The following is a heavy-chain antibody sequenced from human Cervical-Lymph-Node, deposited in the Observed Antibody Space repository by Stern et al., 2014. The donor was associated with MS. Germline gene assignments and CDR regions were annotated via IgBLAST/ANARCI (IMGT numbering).Heavy chain of an antibody. Sequence: QVTLKESFPTLVKPTKTLTLTCTFSGLSLNTSGVGVGWIRQPPGKALKWLALIDWDDDKRYSPSLKSRLTITKDTSKDQVVLTVTNMDPVDTATYYCAHRGGSGNRIDPWGQGTLVTVSS. J-gene: IGHJ5*02. CDR3: AHRGGSGNRIDP. V-gene: IGHV2-5*02. CDR2: IDWDDDK. D-gene: IGHD3-10*01. CDR1: GLSLNTSGVG.